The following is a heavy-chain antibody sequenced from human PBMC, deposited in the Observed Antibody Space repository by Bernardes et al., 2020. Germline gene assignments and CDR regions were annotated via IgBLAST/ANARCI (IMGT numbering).Heavy chain of an antibody. CDR1: GHTVTTYW. D-gene: IGHD6-19*01. V-gene: IGHV5-10-1*01. CDR3: ARQKQYASASYYFDS. CDR2: IDPADSDI. Sequence: GASLKISCKDSGHTVTTYWITWVRQTPENGLEWMGTIDPADSDIYYSPSFEGHVTISADRSISAAYLQWSSLRASDTAIYFCARQKQYASASYYFDSWGQGTLLTVSS. J-gene: IGHJ4*02.